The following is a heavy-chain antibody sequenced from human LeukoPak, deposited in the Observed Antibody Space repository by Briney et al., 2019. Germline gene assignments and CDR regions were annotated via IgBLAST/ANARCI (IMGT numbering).Heavy chain of an antibody. CDR2: IYYSGST. V-gene: IGHV4-39*01. CDR1: GGSISSSSYY. CDR3: ARRGLVRDHFDY. J-gene: IGHJ4*02. D-gene: IGHD3-10*01. Sequence: SETLSLTCTVSGGSISSSSYYWGWIRQPPGKGLEWIGSIYYSGSTYYNPSLKSRVTISVDTSKNQFSLKLSPVTAADTAVYYCARRGLVRDHFDYWGQGTLVTVSS.